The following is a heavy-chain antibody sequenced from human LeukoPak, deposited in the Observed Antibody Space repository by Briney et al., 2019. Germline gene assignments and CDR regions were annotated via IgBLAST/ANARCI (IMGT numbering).Heavy chain of an antibody. CDR1: GYTFTRHG. J-gene: IGHJ4*02. CDR2: ISAYNGNT. V-gene: IGHV1-18*01. D-gene: IGHD6-19*01. CDR3: VRDPIAVAGYDY. Sequence: GALVKVSCQASGYTFTRHGFRWVRQASGQGLEWMGWISAYNGNTNYAQKLQGRVTMTTDTSTSTADMELGSLRSDDTAVYYCVRDPIAVAGYDYWGQGTLVTV.